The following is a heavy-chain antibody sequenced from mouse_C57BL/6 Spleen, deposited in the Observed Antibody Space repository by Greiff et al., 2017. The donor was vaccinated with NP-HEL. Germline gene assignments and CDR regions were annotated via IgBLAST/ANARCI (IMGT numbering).Heavy chain of an antibody. J-gene: IGHJ3*01. V-gene: IGHV5-6*02. CDR2: ISSGGSYT. CDR3: ARHYYSNYDPSAWFAY. CDR1: GFTFSSYG. D-gene: IGHD2-5*01. Sequence: DVKLVESGGDLVKPGGSLKLSCAASGFTFSSYGMSWVRQTPDKRLEWVATISSGGSYTYYPDSVKGRFPISSDNDKNTLDLQMSSLKSEDTAMYYCARHYYSNYDPSAWFAYWGQGTLVTVSA.